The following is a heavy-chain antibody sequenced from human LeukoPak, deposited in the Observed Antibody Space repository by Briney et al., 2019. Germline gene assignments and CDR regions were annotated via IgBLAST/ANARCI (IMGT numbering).Heavy chain of an antibody. CDR1: GFTFSSYS. CDR3: ARDLKGKFDY. J-gene: IGHJ4*02. V-gene: IGHV3-21*01. CDR2: ISSSSSYI. D-gene: IGHD3-10*01. Sequence: PGGSLRLSCAASGFTFSSYSMNWVRQAPGKGLEWDSSISSSSSYIYYADSVKGRFTISRDNAKNSLYLQMNSLRAEDTAVYYCARDLKGKFDYWGQGTLVTVSS.